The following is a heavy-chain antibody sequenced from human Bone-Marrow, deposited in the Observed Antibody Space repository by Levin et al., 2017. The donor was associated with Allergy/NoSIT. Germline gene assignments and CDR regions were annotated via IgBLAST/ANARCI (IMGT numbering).Heavy chain of an antibody. V-gene: IGHV3-23*01. J-gene: IGHJ4*02. CDR1: GFTFSSYA. D-gene: IGHD3-9*01. CDR2: IDGRTRNT. CDR3: ATWLSHHFDY. Sequence: HPGESLKISCAASGFTFSSYAMNWVRQAPGRGLEWVSTIDGRTRNTHYADSVKGRFTISRDNSENTLYLQMNSLRAEDTALYYCATWLSHHFDYWGQGTLVTVSS.